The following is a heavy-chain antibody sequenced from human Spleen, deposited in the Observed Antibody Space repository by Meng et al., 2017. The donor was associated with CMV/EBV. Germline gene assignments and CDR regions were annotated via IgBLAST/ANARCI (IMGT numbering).Heavy chain of an antibody. D-gene: IGHD2-21*01. CDR3: APHCGGDCYIY. Sequence: GESLKISCAASGFTFSNYYMSWIRQAPGKGLEWVSYISSGSSTIYYADSVKGRFTISRDNAKNSPYLQMNSLRAEDTAVYYCAPHCGGDCYIYWGQGALVTVSS. J-gene: IGHJ4*02. V-gene: IGHV3-11*01. CDR1: GFTFSNYY. CDR2: ISSGSSTI.